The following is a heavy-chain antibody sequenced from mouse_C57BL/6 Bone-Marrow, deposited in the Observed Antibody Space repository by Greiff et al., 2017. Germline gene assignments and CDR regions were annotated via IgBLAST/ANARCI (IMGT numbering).Heavy chain of an antibody. D-gene: IGHD1-1*01. CDR2: IDPSDSYT. Sequence: VQLKQSGAELVMPGASVKLSCKASGYTFTSYWMHWVKQRPGQGLEWIGEIDPSDSYTNYNQKFKGKSTLTVDKSSSTAYMQLSSLTSEDSAVYYCAREGLRGYWGQGTTLTVSS. V-gene: IGHV1-69*01. CDR3: AREGLRGY. CDR1: GYTFTSYW. J-gene: IGHJ2*01.